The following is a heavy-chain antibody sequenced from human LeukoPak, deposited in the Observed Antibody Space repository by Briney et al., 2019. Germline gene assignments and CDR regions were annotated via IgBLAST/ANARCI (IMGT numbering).Heavy chain of an antibody. V-gene: IGHV4-61*01. CDR1: GGSVSSASYY. CDR3: ARDPPVAGTS. J-gene: IGHJ4*02. CDR2: IYASGNT. Sequence: SETLSLTCTVSGGSVSSASYYWTWIRQPPGKGLEWIGYIYASGNTNYNPSLKSRVTISVDTSKNQFSLKQSSVTAADTAVYYCARDPPVAGTSWGQGTLVTVSS. D-gene: IGHD6-19*01.